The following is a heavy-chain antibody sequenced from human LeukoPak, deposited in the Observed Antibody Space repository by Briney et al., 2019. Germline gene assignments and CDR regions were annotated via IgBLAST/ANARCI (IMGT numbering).Heavy chain of an antibody. CDR2: MNPNSGNT. CDR1: GYTFTSYD. V-gene: IGHV1-8*01. D-gene: IGHD6-6*01. Sequence: ASVKVSCKASGYTFTSYDINWVRQATGQGLEWMGWMNPNSGNTGYAQKFQGRVTMTRNTSISTAYMELSSLRSEDTAVHYCARQNIAARYNWFDPWGQGTLVTVSS. CDR3: ARQNIAARYNWFDP. J-gene: IGHJ5*02.